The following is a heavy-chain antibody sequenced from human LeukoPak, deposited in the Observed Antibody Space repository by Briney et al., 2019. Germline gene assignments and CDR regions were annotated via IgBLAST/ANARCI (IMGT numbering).Heavy chain of an antibody. CDR1: GGTFSSYA. J-gene: IGHJ4*02. V-gene: IGHV1-69*04. CDR3: AREQYGSGAGAHFDY. Sequence: SVKVSCKASGGTFSSYAISWVRQAPGQGLEWMGRIIPILGIANYAQKFQGRVTITADKSTSTAYMELSSLRSEDTAVYYCAREQYGSGAGAHFDYWGQGTLVTVSS. CDR2: IIPILGIA. D-gene: IGHD3-10*01.